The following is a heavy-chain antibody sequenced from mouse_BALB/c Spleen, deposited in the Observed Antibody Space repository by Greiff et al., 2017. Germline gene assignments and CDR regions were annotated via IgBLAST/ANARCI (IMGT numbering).Heavy chain of an antibody. D-gene: IGHD4-1*01. CDR3: ARRATWDSFDY. J-gene: IGHJ2*01. Sequence: QVQLKESGAELAKPGASVKMSCKASGYTFTSYWMHWVKQRPGQGLEWIGYINPSTGYTEYNQKFKDKATLTADKSSSTAYMQLSSLTSEDSAVYYCARRATWDSFDYWGQGTTLTVSS. CDR1: GYTFTSYW. V-gene: IGHV1-7*01. CDR2: INPSTGYT.